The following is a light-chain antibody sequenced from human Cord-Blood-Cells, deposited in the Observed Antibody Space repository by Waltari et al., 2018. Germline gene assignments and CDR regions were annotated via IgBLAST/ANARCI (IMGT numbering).Light chain of an antibody. Sequence: EIVLTQSPAPLSLSPGERATLSCRASQSVSSYLAWYQQKPGQAPRLLIYDASNRAPGIPARFSGSGSRTDFTLTISSLEPEDFAVYYCQQRSNWYTFGQGTKLEIK. CDR3: QQRSNWYT. CDR2: DAS. J-gene: IGKJ2*01. V-gene: IGKV3-11*01. CDR1: QSVSSY.